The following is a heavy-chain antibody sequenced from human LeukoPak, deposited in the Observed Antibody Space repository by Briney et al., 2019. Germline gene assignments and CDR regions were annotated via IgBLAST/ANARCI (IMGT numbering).Heavy chain of an antibody. CDR3: ARVIRGAALLVVAGTGAFDI. CDR2: IIPIFGTA. V-gene: IGHV1-69*13. Sequence: SVTVSCTASGGTFSSYAISWVRQAPGQGLEWMGGIIPIFGTANYAQKFEGRVTITADESTSTAYMELSSLRSEDTAVYYCARVIRGAALLVVAGTGAFDIWGQGTMVTVSS. CDR1: GGTFSSYA. D-gene: IGHD6-19*01. J-gene: IGHJ3*02.